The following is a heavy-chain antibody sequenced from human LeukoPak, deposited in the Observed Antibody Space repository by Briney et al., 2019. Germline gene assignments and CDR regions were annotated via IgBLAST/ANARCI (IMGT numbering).Heavy chain of an antibody. Sequence: PGGSLRLSCAASGFTFSSYSMNWVRQAPGKGLEWVSSISSSSSYIYYADSVKGRFTISRDNSKNTLYLQMNSLRAEDTAVYYCAKEITISSRPDYWGQGTLVTVSS. J-gene: IGHJ4*02. CDR3: AKEITISSRPDY. CDR2: ISSSSSYI. V-gene: IGHV3-21*04. CDR1: GFTFSSYS. D-gene: IGHD3-10*01.